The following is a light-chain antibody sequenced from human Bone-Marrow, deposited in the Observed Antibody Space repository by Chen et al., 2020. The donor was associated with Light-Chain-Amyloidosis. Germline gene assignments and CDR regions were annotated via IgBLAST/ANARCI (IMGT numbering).Light chain of an antibody. CDR1: SSDVGTYNY. CDR3: TSHAGSSNVL. J-gene: IGLJ2*01. Sequence: QSALTHPPSASGSPGQSVTISCTGTSSDVGTYNYVSWYQQHPGKAPKLMIYEVSKRPSGVPDRFSGSKSGNTASLTVSGLQAEDEADYYCTSHAGSSNVLFGGGTKLTVL. CDR2: EVS. V-gene: IGLV2-8*01.